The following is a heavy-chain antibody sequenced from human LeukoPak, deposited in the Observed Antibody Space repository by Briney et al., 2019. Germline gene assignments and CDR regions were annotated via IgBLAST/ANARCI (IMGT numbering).Heavy chain of an antibody. D-gene: IGHD1-26*01. CDR1: GFTFSSYW. Sequence: GGSLRLSCAASGFTFSSYWMSWVRQAPGKGLEWVANIKQDGSEKYYVDSVKGRFTISRDNAKNSLYLQMNSLRAEGTAVYYCTRDQIVGAILAYGMDVWGQGTTVTVS. J-gene: IGHJ6*02. CDR3: TRDQIVGAILAYGMDV. CDR2: IKQDGSEK. V-gene: IGHV3-7*03.